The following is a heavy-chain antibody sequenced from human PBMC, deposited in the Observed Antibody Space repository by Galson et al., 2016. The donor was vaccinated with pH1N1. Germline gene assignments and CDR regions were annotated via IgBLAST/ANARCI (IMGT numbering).Heavy chain of an antibody. V-gene: IGHV1-69*02. Sequence: QSGAEVKEPGESLTISCKASGGTLSRHTISWVRQAPGQGLEWMGRILPIVGITNYAQKLQGRVTIIADRFTSTVSMELSGLTSDDTAVYYCATETGSSRMDVWDQGTTVTVSS. CDR3: ATETGSSRMDV. D-gene: IGHD3-10*01. CDR2: ILPIVGIT. J-gene: IGHJ6*02. CDR1: GGTLSRHT.